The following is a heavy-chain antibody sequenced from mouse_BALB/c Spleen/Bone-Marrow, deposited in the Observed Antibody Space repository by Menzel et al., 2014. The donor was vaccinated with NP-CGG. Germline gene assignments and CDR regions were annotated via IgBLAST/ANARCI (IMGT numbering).Heavy chain of an antibody. V-gene: IGHV2-9*02. D-gene: IGHD1-1*01. CDR1: GFSLTSYG. J-gene: IGHJ1*01. CDR3: ARKDYGSRGGYFDV. CDR2: IWAGGST. Sequence: QVQLKDSGPGLVAPSQSLSITCTVSGFSLTSYGVHWVRQPPGKGLEWLGLIWAGGSTNYNSALMSRLSISKDSSKSXVFLKMNSLQTDDTAMYYCARKDYGSRGGYFDVWGAGTTVTVSS.